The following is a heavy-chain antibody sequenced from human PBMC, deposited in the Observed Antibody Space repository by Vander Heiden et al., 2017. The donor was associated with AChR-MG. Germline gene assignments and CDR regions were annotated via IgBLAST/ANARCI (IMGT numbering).Heavy chain of an antibody. J-gene: IGHJ5*02. V-gene: IGHV3-23*01. CDR1: GSTFISYA. CDR3: AKGYNDPLGFDP. D-gene: IGHD1-1*01. Sequence: EVQLLESGGGLVQPGGSLSLSCAAPGSTFISYAMSGVRQAPGKGREWVSAISGSGGSTYYADSVKGRFTISRDNSKNTLYLQMNSLRAEDTAVYYCAKGYNDPLGFDPWGQGTLVTVSS. CDR2: ISGSGGST.